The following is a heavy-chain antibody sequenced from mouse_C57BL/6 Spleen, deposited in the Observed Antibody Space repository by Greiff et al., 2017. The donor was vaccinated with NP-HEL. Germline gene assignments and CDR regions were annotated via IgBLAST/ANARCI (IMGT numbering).Heavy chain of an antibody. J-gene: IGHJ4*01. CDR1: GFSLTSYA. CDR3: ARNPIYYDYDVEAMDY. V-gene: IGHV2-9-1*01. Sequence: VKLMESGPGLVAPSQSLSITCTVSGFSLTSYAISWVRQPPGKGLEWLGVIWTGGGTNYNSALKSRLSTSKDNSESQVFLKMNSLQTDDTAKYYGARNPIYYDYDVEAMDYWGQGTSVTVSS. CDR2: IWTGGGT. D-gene: IGHD2-4*01.